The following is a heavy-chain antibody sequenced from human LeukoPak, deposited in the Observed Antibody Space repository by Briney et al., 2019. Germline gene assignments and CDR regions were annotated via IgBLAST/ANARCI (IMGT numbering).Heavy chain of an antibody. D-gene: IGHD1-7*01. CDR2: LYSGSDT. CDR1: GFTFSTNY. V-gene: IGHV3-53*01. CDR3: SRVGGQFHWELDL. Sequence: PGGSLRLSCAASGFTFSTNYINGAPQAPGKGLEWVSILYSGSDTYYADSVKGRFTISRDSSKNLLSLQMNNLRAADTAVEYCSRVGGQFHWELDLLGRGTLVTVSS. J-gene: IGHJ2*01.